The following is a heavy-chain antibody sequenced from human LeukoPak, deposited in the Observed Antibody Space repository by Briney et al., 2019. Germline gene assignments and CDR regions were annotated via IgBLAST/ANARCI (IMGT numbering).Heavy chain of an antibody. J-gene: IGHJ4*02. Sequence: SETLSLTCTVSGGSISSYYWTWIRQPPEKGLEWIGFVYYSGSTNYNPSLKSRVAISVDTSKNQFSLKLSSVTTADTAVYYCARAPATWGNYFDYWGQGTLVTVSS. CDR2: VYYSGST. CDR1: GGSISSYY. D-gene: IGHD5-12*01. V-gene: IGHV4-59*01. CDR3: ARAPATWGNYFDY.